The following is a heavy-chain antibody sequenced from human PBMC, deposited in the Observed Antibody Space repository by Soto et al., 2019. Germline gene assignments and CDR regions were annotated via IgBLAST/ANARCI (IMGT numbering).Heavy chain of an antibody. D-gene: IGHD6-19*01. J-gene: IGHJ5*02. CDR3: ARGLAVAGTNWFDP. CDR2: IYTIGST. Sequence: TLSLTWTVAGGSISSFYCSWIRQPAGKGLEWIGHIYTIGSTNYNPSLKSRVTMSVDTSKNQFSLKVSSVTAADTAVYYCARGLAVAGTNWFDPWGQGTLVNVYS. CDR1: GGSISSFY. V-gene: IGHV4-4*07.